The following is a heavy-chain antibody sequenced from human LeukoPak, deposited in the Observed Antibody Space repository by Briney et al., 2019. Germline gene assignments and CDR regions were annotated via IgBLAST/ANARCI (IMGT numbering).Heavy chain of an antibody. Sequence: PGGSLRLSCAASGFTLSSYAMTWVRQAPGRGLEWVSSVDGGGGGTYYADSVKGRFTISRDNSKDTLYLQMNGLRAEDTALYYCAKEGNDAFDIWGQGTMVTVSS. CDR1: GFTLSSYA. J-gene: IGHJ3*02. CDR2: VDGGGGGT. CDR3: AKEGNDAFDI. V-gene: IGHV3-23*01.